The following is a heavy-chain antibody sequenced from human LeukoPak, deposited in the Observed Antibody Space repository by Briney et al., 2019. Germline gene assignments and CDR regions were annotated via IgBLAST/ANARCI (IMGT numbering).Heavy chain of an antibody. Sequence: PGGSLRLSCAASGFTFSSYAMSWVRQAPGKGLEWVSAISGSGGSTYYADSVKGRFAISRDNSKNTLYLQMNSLRAEDTAVYYCAKGLDNWNDPGVHWGQGTLVTVSS. V-gene: IGHV3-23*01. J-gene: IGHJ4*02. CDR3: AKGLDNWNDPGVH. CDR2: ISGSGGST. D-gene: IGHD1-20*01. CDR1: GFTFSSYA.